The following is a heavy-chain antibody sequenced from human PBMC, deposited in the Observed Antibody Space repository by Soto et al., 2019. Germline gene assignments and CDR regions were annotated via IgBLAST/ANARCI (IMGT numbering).Heavy chain of an antibody. CDR1: GYIFTTYA. CDR2: INTGNDNT. V-gene: IGHV1-3*04. D-gene: IGHD6-13*01. CDR3: ASSIAAACFDY. Sequence: GASVKVSCKASGYIFTTYAMHWLRQARGQRLEWIGWINTGNDNTKYSQKFQGRATINRDTSASTAYMELSSLRSEDTAIYNWASSIAAACFDYWGQGTPVTVSS. J-gene: IGHJ4*02.